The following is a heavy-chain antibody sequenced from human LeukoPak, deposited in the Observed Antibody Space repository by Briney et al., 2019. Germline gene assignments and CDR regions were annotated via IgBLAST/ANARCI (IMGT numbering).Heavy chain of an antibody. CDR2: INPNSGGT. Sequence: HGASVKVSCKASGYTFTGYYMHWVRQAPGQGLEWMGWINPNSGGTNYAQKFQSRVTMTRDTSISTAYMELSRLRSDDTAVYYCARGDFWVSPIPYMDVWGKGTTVTVSS. J-gene: IGHJ6*03. D-gene: IGHD3-16*01. V-gene: IGHV1-2*02. CDR1: GYTFTGYY. CDR3: ARGDFWVSPIPYMDV.